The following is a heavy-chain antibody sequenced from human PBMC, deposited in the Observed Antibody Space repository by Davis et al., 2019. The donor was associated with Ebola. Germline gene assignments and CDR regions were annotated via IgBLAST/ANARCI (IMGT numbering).Heavy chain of an antibody. V-gene: IGHV3-30*04. CDR3: ARAAGEYYDILYYYYGMDV. CDR2: ISYDGSNK. Sequence: GGSLRLSCAASGFTFSSYAMHWVRQAPGKGLEWVAVISYDGSNKYYADSVKGRFTISRDNSKNTLYLQMNSLRAEDTAVYYCARAAGEYYDILYYYYGMDVWGQGTTVTVSS. J-gene: IGHJ6*02. D-gene: IGHD3-9*01. CDR1: GFTFSSYA.